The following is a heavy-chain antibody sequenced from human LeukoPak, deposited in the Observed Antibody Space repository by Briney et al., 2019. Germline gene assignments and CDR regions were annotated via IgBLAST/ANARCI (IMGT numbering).Heavy chain of an antibody. D-gene: IGHD3-9*01. CDR1: GFTFSSYA. CDR2: ISSNGGST. V-gene: IGHV3-64*01. J-gene: IGHJ5*02. CDR3: ARGVGADWLYNWFDP. Sequence: GGSLRLSCAASGFTFSSYAMHWVRQAPGKGLEYVSAISSNGGSTYCANSVKGRFTISRDNSKNTLYLQMGSLRAEDMAVYYCARGVGADWLYNWFDPWGQGTLVTVSS.